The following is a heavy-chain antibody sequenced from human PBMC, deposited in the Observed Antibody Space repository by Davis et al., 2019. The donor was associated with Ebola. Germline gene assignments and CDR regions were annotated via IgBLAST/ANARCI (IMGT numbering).Heavy chain of an antibody. CDR1: GFTFSSYR. V-gene: IGHV3-74*01. D-gene: IGHD5-18*01. J-gene: IGHJ6*02. CDR2: INSDGSIT. Sequence: HTGGSLRLSCAASGFTFSSYRMYWVRQAPGKGLVWVSRINSDGSITGYADSVQGRFTISRDNAKNTLYLQMNSLRAEDTAVYYCARATGYSYGAYYYHYGMDVWGQGTTVTVS. CDR3: ARATGYSYGAYYYHYGMDV.